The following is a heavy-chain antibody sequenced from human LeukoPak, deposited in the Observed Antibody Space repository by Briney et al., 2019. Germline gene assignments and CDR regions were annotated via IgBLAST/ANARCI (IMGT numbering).Heavy chain of an antibody. CDR1: GFTFSSYS. CDR3: ARDTSGTAASRYFDY. Sequence: GGSLRLSCAASGFTFSSYSMNWVRQAPGKGLEWVSYISSSSSYIYYADSVKGRFTISRDNAKNSLYLQMNSLRAEDTAVYYCARDTSGTAASRYFDYWGQGTLVTVSS. J-gene: IGHJ4*02. D-gene: IGHD1-1*01. CDR2: ISSSSSYI. V-gene: IGHV3-21*01.